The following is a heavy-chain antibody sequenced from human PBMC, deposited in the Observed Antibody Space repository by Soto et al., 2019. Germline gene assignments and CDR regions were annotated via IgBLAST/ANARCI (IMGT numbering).Heavy chain of an antibody. D-gene: IGHD3-3*01. CDR1: GGSISSYY. Sequence: SETLSLTCTVSGGSISSYYWSWIRQPTGKGLEWIGYMHNSGSTKYNPSLKSRVTISADTSKNQFSLKLSSVTAADSAVYYCARGHYDFWSGYFATIDYWGQGTLVTVSS. CDR2: MHNSGST. V-gene: IGHV4-59*08. CDR3: ARGHYDFWSGYFATIDY. J-gene: IGHJ4*02.